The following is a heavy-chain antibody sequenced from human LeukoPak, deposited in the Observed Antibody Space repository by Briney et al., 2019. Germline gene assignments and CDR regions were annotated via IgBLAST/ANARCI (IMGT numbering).Heavy chain of an antibody. V-gene: IGHV1-69*06. CDR1: GGTFSSYA. CDR3: ARDNNNAVAGTDYYYYMDV. Sequence: GASVKVSCKASGGTFSSYAISWVRQAPGQGLEWMGGIIPIFGTANYAQKFQGRVTITADKSTSTAYMELSSLRSEDTAVYYCARDNNNAVAGTDYYYYMDVWGKGTTVTISS. J-gene: IGHJ6*03. D-gene: IGHD6-19*01. CDR2: IIPIFGTA.